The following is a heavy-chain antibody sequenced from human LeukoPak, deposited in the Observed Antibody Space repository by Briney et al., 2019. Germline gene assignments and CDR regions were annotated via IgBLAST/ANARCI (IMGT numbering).Heavy chain of an antibody. CDR3: AELGITMIGGV. J-gene: IGHJ6*04. CDR2: ISSSGSTI. Sequence: GGSLRLSCAASGFSFSDAWMSWVRQIPGKGLEWVSYISSSGSTIYYADSVKGRFTISRDNAKNSLYLQMNSLRAEDTAVYYCAELGITMIGGVWGKGTTVTISS. V-gene: IGHV3-11*04. CDR1: GFSFSDAW. D-gene: IGHD3-10*02.